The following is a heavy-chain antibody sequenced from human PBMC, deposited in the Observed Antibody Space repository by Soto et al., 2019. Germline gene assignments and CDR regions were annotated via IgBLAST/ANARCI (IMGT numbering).Heavy chain of an antibody. D-gene: IGHD2-15*01. V-gene: IGHV1-3*01. J-gene: IGHJ5*02. CDR2: INPDNGNT. Sequence: QVQLVQSGAEVKKPGASVKISCKASGYTFTRYTMNWVRQAPGQRREWMGWINPDNGNTKSSPKFQDRVIITRDTYASTAYMDLSSLRSEDTAVYYCARGIATGQLDPWGQGTLVTVSS. CDR1: GYTFTRYT. CDR3: ARGIATGQLDP.